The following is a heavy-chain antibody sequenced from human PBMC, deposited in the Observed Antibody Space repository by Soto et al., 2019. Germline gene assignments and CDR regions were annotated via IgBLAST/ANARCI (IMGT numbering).Heavy chain of an antibody. CDR3: VRETAEDCRSYTCYVPRQH. CDR2: ISANGYNQ. Sequence: QVHLVESGGGVVQPGRSLRLSCAASGFTFSTFAIHWVRQAPGKGLEWVADISANGYNQFYDHSVKGRFIISRDNSWNTVDLQMNSVRVEDTALYYCVRETAEDCRSYTCYVPRQHGGQGTLVTVTS. CDR1: GFTFSTFA. J-gene: IGHJ1*01. V-gene: IGHV3-30*04. D-gene: IGHD2-2*01.